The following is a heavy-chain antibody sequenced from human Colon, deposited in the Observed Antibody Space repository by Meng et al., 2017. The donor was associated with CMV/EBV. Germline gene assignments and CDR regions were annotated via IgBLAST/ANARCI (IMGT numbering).Heavy chain of an antibody. V-gene: IGHV1-69*05. CDR3: ASRRSTIFEVVIVDYYYAMDV. Sequence: SVKVSCKVSGGTYNIYAISWVRQAPGQGLEWMGGIIPMYGTPNYAQKFQGRVTITTDESTSTGYMELSSLRSEDTAVYYCASRRSTIFEVVIVDYYYAMDVWGQGTTVTVSS. CDR1: GGTYNIYA. J-gene: IGHJ6*02. CDR2: IIPMYGTP. D-gene: IGHD3-3*01.